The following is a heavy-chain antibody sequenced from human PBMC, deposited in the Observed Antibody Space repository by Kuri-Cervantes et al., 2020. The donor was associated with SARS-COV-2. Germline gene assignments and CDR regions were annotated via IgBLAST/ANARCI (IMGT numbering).Heavy chain of an antibody. J-gene: IGHJ6*04. CDR1: GGSISSSSYY. D-gene: IGHD3-10*01. Sequence: GSLRLSCTVSGGSISSSSYYWGWIRQPPGKGLEWIGSIYYSGSTYYNPSLKSRVTISVDTSKNQFSLKLSSVTAADTAVYYCARDPQLGVWSKGTTVTVSS. V-gene: IGHV4-39*07. CDR3: ARDPQLGV. CDR2: IYYSGST.